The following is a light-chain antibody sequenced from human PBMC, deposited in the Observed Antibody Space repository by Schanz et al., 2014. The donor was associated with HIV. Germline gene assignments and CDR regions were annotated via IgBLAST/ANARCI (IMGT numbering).Light chain of an antibody. CDR3: QQCVTYPYT. Sequence: IQMTQSPSTVSASVGDRVTITCRASQTIGRLLAWYQQKPGRAPNLLIYQASTLETGVPSRFSGSGSGTSFTLTIASLQPDDFVTYYCQQCVTYPYTFGQGTKLDIK. CDR1: QTIGRL. V-gene: IGKV1-5*03. CDR2: QAS. J-gene: IGKJ2*01.